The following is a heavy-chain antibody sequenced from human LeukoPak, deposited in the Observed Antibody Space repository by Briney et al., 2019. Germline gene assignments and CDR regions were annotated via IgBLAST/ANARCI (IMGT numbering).Heavy chain of an antibody. V-gene: IGHV3-30-3*01. Sequence: GWSLRLSCAASGFTFSSYAMHWVRQAPGKGLEWVAVISYDGSNKYYADSVKGRFTISRDNSKNTLYLQMNSLRAEDTAVYYCASPTPLYSSSWYRKAYYYYGMDVWGQGTTVTVSS. D-gene: IGHD6-13*01. CDR1: GFTFSSYA. CDR3: ASPTPLYSSSWYRKAYYYYGMDV. J-gene: IGHJ6*02. CDR2: ISYDGSNK.